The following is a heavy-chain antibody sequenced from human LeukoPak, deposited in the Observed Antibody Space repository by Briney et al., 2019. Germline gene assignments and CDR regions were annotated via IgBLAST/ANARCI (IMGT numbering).Heavy chain of an antibody. J-gene: IGHJ4*02. Sequence: SQTLSLTCPISGDSVSSNSAAWNWIRQSPSRGLEWLGRTYYRSKWYNDYAVSVKSRITINPDTSKNQFSLQLSSVTPEDTAVYYCARHPTSLVGATDYFDYWGQGTLVTVSS. CDR3: ARHPTSLVGATDYFDY. D-gene: IGHD1-26*01. V-gene: IGHV6-1*01. CDR2: TYYRSKWYN. CDR1: GDSVSSNSAA.